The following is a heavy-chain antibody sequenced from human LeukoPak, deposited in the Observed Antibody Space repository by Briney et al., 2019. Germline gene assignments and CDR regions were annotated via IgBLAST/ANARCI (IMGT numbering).Heavy chain of an antibody. CDR3: AREGCSGGSCYLIYYYYGMDV. CDR1: GFTFSTYA. V-gene: IGHV3-30*03. Sequence: GGSLRLSCAASGFTFSTYAVHWVRQAPGKGLEWVAVISYDGSNKYYADSVKGRFTISRDNSKNTLYLQMNSLRAEDTAVYYCAREGCSGGSCYLIYYYYGMDVWGQGTTVTVSS. CDR2: ISYDGSNK. J-gene: IGHJ6*02. D-gene: IGHD2-15*01.